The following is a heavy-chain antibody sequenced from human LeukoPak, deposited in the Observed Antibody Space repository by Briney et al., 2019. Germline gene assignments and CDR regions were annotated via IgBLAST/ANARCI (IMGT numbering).Heavy chain of an antibody. CDR1: GFTFSSFS. J-gene: IGHJ4*02. CDR3: AGDVQVATIYPLDY. D-gene: IGHD5-12*01. CDR2: ISSSSSYI. V-gene: IGHV3-21*01. Sequence: GGSLRLSCTASGFTFSSFSMNWVRQAPGKGLEWVSSISSSSSYIYYADSVRGRFTISRDNAKNSLYLQMNSLRAEDTAVYYCAGDVQVATIYPLDYWGQGTLVTVSS.